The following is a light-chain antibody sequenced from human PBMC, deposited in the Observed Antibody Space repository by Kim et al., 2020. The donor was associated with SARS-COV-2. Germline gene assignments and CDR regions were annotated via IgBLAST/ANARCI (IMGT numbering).Light chain of an antibody. CDR1: QSVSSN. J-gene: IGKJ4*01. CDR3: QQYNNWLT. V-gene: IGKV3-15*01. CDR2: GAS. Sequence: PGGRAPPPCRASQSVSSNLAWYQQKPGQAPRLLIYGASTRATGIPARFSGSGSGTEFTLTISSLQSEDFAVYYCQQYNNWLTFGGGTKVDIK.